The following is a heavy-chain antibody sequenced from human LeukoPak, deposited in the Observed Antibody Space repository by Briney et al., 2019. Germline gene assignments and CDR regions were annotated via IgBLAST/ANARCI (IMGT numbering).Heavy chain of an antibody. D-gene: IGHD6-13*01. V-gene: IGHV3-23*01. CDR1: GFTFRSYA. Sequence: PGGSLRLSCAASGFTFRSYAMSWVRQAPGKGVEWVSAISGSCGSTYYADSVKGPFTISRDNSKNTLYLQMNSLRAEDTAVYYCAKESVRYSSSGEGQKWGQGTLVTVSS. CDR2: ISGSCGST. J-gene: IGHJ4*02. CDR3: AKESVRYSSSGEGQK.